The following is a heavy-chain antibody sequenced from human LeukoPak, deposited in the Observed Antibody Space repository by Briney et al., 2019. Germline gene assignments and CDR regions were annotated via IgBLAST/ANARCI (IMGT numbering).Heavy chain of an antibody. CDR2: IGTIISTT. D-gene: IGHD6-13*01. CDR3: ARSVYDLRGQRLVPGLDY. V-gene: IGHV3-48*04. Sequence: PGGSLRLSCAASGFTFSSYAMNWVRQAPGKGLEWVAYIGTIISTTYYADSVKGRFTVSRDDAKSSLYLQMGSLRAEDTAIYYCARSVYDLRGQRLVPGLDYWGQGTLVTVSS. CDR1: GFTFSSYA. J-gene: IGHJ4*02.